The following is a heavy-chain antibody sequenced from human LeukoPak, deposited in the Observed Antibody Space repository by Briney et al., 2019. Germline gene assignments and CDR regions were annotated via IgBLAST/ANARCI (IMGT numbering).Heavy chain of an antibody. CDR3: ARDSSGWYYFDY. J-gene: IGHJ4*02. CDR1: GGTFSSYA. V-gene: IGHV1-69*05. CDR2: SIPIFGTA. D-gene: IGHD6-19*01. Sequence: SVKVSCKASGGTFSSYAISWVRHAPGQGLEWMGRSIPIFGTANYAQKFQGRVTTTTAESTSTAYMELSSLRAEDTAVYYCARDSSGWYYFDYWGQGTLVTVSS.